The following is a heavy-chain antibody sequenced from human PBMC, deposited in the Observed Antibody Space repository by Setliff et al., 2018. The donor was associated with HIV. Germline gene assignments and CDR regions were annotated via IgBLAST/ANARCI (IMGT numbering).Heavy chain of an antibody. CDR3: ARDRGGSWTFDH. V-gene: IGHV1-46*01. Sequence: GPSVKVSCKTSGYIFTSQHLHWVRQAPGQGLEWMGFINPNEIMAHYAQKFQDRVALTRDTSTGTVYMELRSLRSEDTAVYYCARDRGGSWTFDHWGQGTLVTVSS. D-gene: IGHD2-15*01. CDR2: INPNEIMA. J-gene: IGHJ4*02. CDR1: GYIFTSQH.